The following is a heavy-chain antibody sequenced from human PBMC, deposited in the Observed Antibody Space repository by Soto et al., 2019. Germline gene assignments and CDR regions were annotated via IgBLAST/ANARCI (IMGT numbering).Heavy chain of an antibody. V-gene: IGHV4-4*07. D-gene: IGHD2-2*01. CDR1: GGSISSYY. CDR3: ARACSSNSCYDIFDY. CDR2: IYTSGST. J-gene: IGHJ4*02. Sequence: LSLTCTVSGGSISSYYWSWIRQPAGKGLEWIGRIYTSGSTNYNPSLKSRVTMSVDTSKNQFSLKLSSVTAADTAVYYCARACSSNSCYDIFDYWGQGTLVTVSS.